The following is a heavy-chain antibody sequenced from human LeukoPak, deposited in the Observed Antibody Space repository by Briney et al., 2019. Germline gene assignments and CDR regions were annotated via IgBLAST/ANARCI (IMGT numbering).Heavy chain of an antibody. Sequence: PGGSLRLSCAASGFTVSSNYMSWVRQAPGKGLEWVSVIYSGGSTYYADSVKGRFTISRDNSKNTLYLQMNSPRAEDTAVYYCASLGDYYDSSGCYYWGQGTLVTVSS. CDR2: IYSGGST. CDR1: GFTVSSNY. D-gene: IGHD3-22*01. V-gene: IGHV3-53*01. J-gene: IGHJ4*02. CDR3: ASLGDYYDSSGCYY.